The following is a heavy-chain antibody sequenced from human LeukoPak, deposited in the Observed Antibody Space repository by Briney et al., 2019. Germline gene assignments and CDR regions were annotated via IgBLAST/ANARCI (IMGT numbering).Heavy chain of an antibody. D-gene: IGHD3-3*01. CDR1: GYTFSSHG. CDR3: ARDRYYDFWSGYYEDFDY. J-gene: IGHJ4*02. CDR2: ISAYNGNT. V-gene: IGHV1-18*01. Sequence: ASVKVSCKASGYTFSSHGITWVRQAPGQGLEWMGWISAYNGNTNYAQKLQGRVTMTTDTSTTAYMELRSLRSDDTAVYYCARDRYYDFWSGYYEDFDYWGQGTLVTVSA.